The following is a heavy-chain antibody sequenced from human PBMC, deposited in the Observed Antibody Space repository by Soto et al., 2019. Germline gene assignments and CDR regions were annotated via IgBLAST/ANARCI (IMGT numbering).Heavy chain of an antibody. D-gene: IGHD3-3*02. Sequence: GGSLRLSCAASGFTFINYAMHWVRQAPGKGLEWVALISGDGSNEYSADSVKGRFTISRDNSRNTLYLQMNSLRADDTAVYYCARHLSHLKSGWFDPWGQGTLVTVSA. CDR3: ARHLSHLKSGWFDP. CDR2: ISGDGSNE. V-gene: IGHV3-30-3*01. J-gene: IGHJ5*02. CDR1: GFTFINYA.